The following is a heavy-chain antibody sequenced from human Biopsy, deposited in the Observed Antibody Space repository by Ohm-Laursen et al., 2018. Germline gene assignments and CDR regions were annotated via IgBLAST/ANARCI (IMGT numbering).Heavy chain of an antibody. CDR1: GFTFSRYA. CDR3: EKDRDLNLLAWFDP. CDR2: ISGSGRT. J-gene: IGHJ5*01. V-gene: IGHV3-23*01. Sequence: SLRLSCTASGFTFSRYAMSWVRQAPGKGLEWVSAISGSGRTYYADSVKGRFTISRDNSKNTLFLQLSSLRAEDTAVYHSEKDRDLNLLAWFDPWGQGTLVTVSS. D-gene: IGHD2-8*02.